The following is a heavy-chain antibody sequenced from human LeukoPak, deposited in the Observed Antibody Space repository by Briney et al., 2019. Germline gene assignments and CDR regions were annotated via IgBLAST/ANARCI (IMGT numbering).Heavy chain of an antibody. V-gene: IGHV4-61*01. Sequence: SETLSLTCTVSGGSVSSGSYYWSWIRQPPGKGLEWIGYIYYSGSTNYNPSLKSRVTISVDTSKNQFSLKLSSVTAADTAVYYCASTLGSSGFLARDWGQGTLVTVSS. J-gene: IGHJ4*02. CDR2: IYYSGST. D-gene: IGHD3-22*01. CDR1: GGSVSSGSYY. CDR3: ASTLGSSGFLARD.